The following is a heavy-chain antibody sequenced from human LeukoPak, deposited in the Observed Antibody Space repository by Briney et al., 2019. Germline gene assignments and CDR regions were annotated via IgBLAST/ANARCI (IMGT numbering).Heavy chain of an antibody. CDR2: IPYSGST. V-gene: IGHV4-39*07. D-gene: IGHD3-10*01. CDR3: ARCKDYYVSGSYYKTFDY. J-gene: IGHJ4*02. CDR1: GDSISSSSYN. Sequence: SETLSLTCTVSGDSISSSSYNRGWIRQPPGKGLEWIGSIPYSGSTYYNPSLKSRLTISVDTSKNQFSLKLSSVTAADTAVYYCARCKDYYVSGSYYKTFDYWGQGTLVTVSS.